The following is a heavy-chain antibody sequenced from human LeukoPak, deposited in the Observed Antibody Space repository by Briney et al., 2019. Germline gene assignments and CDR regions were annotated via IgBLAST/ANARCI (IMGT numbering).Heavy chain of an antibody. CDR1: GFTFSSYS. J-gene: IGHJ4*02. CDR3: ARGSYDSSGYLLLDY. CDR2: ISSSSSYI. D-gene: IGHD3-22*01. Sequence: GGSLRLSCAASGFTFSSYSMNWVRQAPGKGLEWVSSISSSSSYIYYADSVKGRFTISRDNAKNSLYLQMNSLRAEDTAVYYCARGSYDSSGYLLLDYWGQGTLVTVSS. V-gene: IGHV3-21*01.